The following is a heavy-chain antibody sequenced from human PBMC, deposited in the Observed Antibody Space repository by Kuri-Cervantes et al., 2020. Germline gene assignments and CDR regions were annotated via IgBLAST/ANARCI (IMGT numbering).Heavy chain of an antibody. J-gene: IGHJ5*02. CDR3: ASRGYCSRTNCQNWFDP. CDR1: GYSFTSYW. CDR2: IYPGGSDT. D-gene: IGHD2-2*01. Sequence: KVSCKGSGYSFTSYWIGWVRQMPGKGLEWMGIIYPGGSDTRYSPSFQGQVTISADKSISTAYLQWSSLKASDTAMYYCASRGYCSRTNCQNWFDPWGQGTLVTVSS. V-gene: IGHV5-51*01.